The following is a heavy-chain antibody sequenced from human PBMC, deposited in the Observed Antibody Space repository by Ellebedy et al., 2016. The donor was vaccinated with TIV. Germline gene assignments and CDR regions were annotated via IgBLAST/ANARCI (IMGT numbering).Heavy chain of an antibody. CDR2: INTSGGGT. CDR3: AREPPGATSGFDY. J-gene: IGHJ4*03. CDR1: GGTFISYA. D-gene: IGHD1-26*01. Sequence: ASVKVSCKASGGTFISYAISWVRQAPGQGLEWMGMINTSGGGTNRPQKFQGRVTMTRDTSTSTVYMEVTSLRSEDTAMYYCAREPPGATSGFDYWGQGTTVIVSS. V-gene: IGHV1-46*01.